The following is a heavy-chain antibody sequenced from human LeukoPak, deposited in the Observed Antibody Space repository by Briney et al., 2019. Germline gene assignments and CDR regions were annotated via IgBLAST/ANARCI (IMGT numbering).Heavy chain of an antibody. V-gene: IGHV3-53*01. D-gene: IGHD3-3*01. CDR1: GFTVSSNY. CDR3: ARASDFWSGYLDYFDY. CDR2: IYSGGST. J-gene: IGHJ4*02. Sequence: PGGSLRLSCAASGFTVSSNYMSWVRQAPGKGVEWVSVIYSGGSTYYADSVKGRFTISRDNSKNTLYLQMNSLRAEDTAVYYCARASDFWSGYLDYFDYWGQGTLVTVSS.